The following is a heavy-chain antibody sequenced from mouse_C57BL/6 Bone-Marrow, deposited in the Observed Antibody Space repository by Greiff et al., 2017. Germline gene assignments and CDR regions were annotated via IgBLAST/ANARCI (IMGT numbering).Heavy chain of an antibody. D-gene: IGHD1-1*01. V-gene: IGHV1-53*01. CDR1: GYTFTSYW. Sequence: QVQLQQPGTELVKPGASVKLSCKASGYTFTSYWMHWVKQRPGQGLEWIGNINPSNGGTNYNEKFKSKATLTVDKSSSNAYMQLSSLTSEDSAVYYCARGLYGSSPYYFDYWGQGTTLTVSS. J-gene: IGHJ2*01. CDR2: INPSNGGT. CDR3: ARGLYGSSPYYFDY.